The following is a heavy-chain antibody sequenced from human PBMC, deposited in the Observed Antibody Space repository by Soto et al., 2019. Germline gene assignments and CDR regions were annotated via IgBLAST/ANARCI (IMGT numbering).Heavy chain of an antibody. V-gene: IGHV3-48*03. CDR3: AREVSYDAFDI. J-gene: IGHJ3*02. Sequence: GSLRLSCAASGFSFSSYEMDWVRQAPGKGLEWVSYISSSGSTTYYADSIKGRFTISRDNAENSLYLEMNSLRAEDTAVYYCAREVSYDAFDIWGQGTMVTVSS. CDR1: GFSFSSYE. D-gene: IGHD1-20*01. CDR2: ISSSGSTT.